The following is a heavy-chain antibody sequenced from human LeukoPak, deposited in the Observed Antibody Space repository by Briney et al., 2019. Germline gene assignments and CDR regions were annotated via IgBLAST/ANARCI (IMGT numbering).Heavy chain of an antibody. CDR3: ARDQHDYGDRDAFDI. V-gene: IGHV3-20*04. D-gene: IGHD4-17*01. CDR2: INWNGGST. CDR1: GFTFDDYG. Sequence: GGSLRLSCAASGFTFDDYGMSWVRQAPGKGLEWVSGINWNGGSTVYADSVKGRFTISRDNAKNSLYLQMNSLRAEDTALYYCARDQHDYGDRDAFDIWGQGTMVTVSS. J-gene: IGHJ3*02.